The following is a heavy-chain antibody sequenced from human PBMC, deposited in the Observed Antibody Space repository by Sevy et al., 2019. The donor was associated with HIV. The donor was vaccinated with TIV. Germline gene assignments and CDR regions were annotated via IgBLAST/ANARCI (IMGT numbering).Heavy chain of an antibody. CDR1: GFTFSNYS. CDR3: AREGCTKPHDY. V-gene: IGHV3-23*01. D-gene: IGHD2-8*01. Sequence: GGSLRLSCEASGFTFSNYSMSWVRQAPGKGLEWVSTFSFGCGRINYADSVKGRFTISRDDSKNTRYLRMNSVRAEDTAVYYCAREGCTKPHDYWGQGTLVTVSS. CDR2: FSFGCGRI. J-gene: IGHJ4*02.